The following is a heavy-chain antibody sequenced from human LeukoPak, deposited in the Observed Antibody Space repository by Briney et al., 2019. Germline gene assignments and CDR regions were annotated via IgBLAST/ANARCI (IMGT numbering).Heavy chain of an antibody. D-gene: IGHD3-3*01. J-gene: IGHJ4*02. CDR2: VQYTGST. CDR3: ARVERNWSGYYAKVYYFDY. Sequence: SETLSLTCSVSGVSIGTYSWSWIRQPPGKGLEWIASVQYTGSTTYNPSLRSRLTISADTSKSQFSLKLSSVTTADTAVYYCARVERNWSGYYAKVYYFDYWGQGTLVTVSS. V-gene: IGHV4-59*01. CDR1: GVSIGTYS.